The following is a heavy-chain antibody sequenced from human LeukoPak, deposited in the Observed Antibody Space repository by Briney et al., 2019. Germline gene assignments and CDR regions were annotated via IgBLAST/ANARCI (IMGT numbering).Heavy chain of an antibody. CDR2: ISGSGDNT. J-gene: IGHJ4*02. CDR3: AKGRVVDATAPGDY. V-gene: IGHV3-23*01. CDR1: GFTFSSYS. Sequence: GGSLRLSCGASGFTFSSYSMTWVRQAPGKGLEWLSAISGSGDNTYYADSVRGRFTISRDNSRNTLYLRIHSLRAEDTARYYCAKGRVVDATAPGDYWGQGILVTVSS. D-gene: IGHD2-15*01.